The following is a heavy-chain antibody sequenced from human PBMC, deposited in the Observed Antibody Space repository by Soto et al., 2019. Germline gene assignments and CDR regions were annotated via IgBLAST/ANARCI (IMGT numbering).Heavy chain of an antibody. V-gene: IGHV1-69*06. Sequence: QVQLVQSGAAVKKPGSSVKVSCRASGGTFSSYAISWVRQAPGQGLEWMGGIIPIFGTANYAQKFQGRVTITADKSTSTAYMELGSRRSEDTAVYYCARSRAEPVVPAGYYYYGMDVWVQGTTVTVSS. CDR2: IIPIFGTA. CDR3: ARSRAEPVVPAGYYYYGMDV. CDR1: GGTFSSYA. D-gene: IGHD2-2*01. J-gene: IGHJ6*02.